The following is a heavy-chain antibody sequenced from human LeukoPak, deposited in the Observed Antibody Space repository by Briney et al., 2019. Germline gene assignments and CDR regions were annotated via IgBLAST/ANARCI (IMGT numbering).Heavy chain of an antibody. Sequence: SETLSLTCTVSGGSISSYYWGWIRQPPGKGLEWIGYIHYSGSTNYNPSLKSRVTISVDTSKNQFSLKLSSVTAADTAVYYCARDKSLARASFDYWGQGTLVTVSS. CDR2: IHYSGST. CDR3: ARDKSLARASFDY. CDR1: GGSISSYY. V-gene: IGHV4-59*01. J-gene: IGHJ4*02.